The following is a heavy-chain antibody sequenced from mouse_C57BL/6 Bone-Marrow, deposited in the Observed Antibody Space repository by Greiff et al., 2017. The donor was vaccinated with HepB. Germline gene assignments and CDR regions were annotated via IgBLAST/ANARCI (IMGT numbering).Heavy chain of an antibody. CDR3: TRGYYYGSSYPFYFDY. D-gene: IGHD1-1*01. CDR2: ISSGGDYI. J-gene: IGHJ2*01. V-gene: IGHV5-9-1*02. Sequence: EVKLVESGEGLVKPGGSLKLSCAASGFTFSSYAMSWVRQTPEKRLEWVAYISSGGDYIYYADTVKGRFTISRDNARNTLYLQMSSLKSEDTAMYYCTRGYYYGSSYPFYFDYWGQGTTLTVSS. CDR1: GFTFSSYA.